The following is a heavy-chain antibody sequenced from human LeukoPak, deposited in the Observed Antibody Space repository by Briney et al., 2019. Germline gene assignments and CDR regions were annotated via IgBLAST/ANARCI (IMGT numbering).Heavy chain of an antibody. V-gene: IGHV3-30*04. Sequence: GGSLRLSCAASGFTFNSYAMHWVRQAPGKGLEWVALISHDGSAPFYADSVKGRFIISKDSPQNTLYLQMNSLRPEDTAVYYCARERRGYYAEYWGQGTLVTVSS. CDR2: ISHDGSAP. CDR1: GFTFNSYA. J-gene: IGHJ4*02. CDR3: ARERRGYYAEY. D-gene: IGHD3-3*01.